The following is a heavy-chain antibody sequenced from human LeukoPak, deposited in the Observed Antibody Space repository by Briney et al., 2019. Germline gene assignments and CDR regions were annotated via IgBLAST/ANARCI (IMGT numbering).Heavy chain of an antibody. CDR1: GFIFSNYA. V-gene: IGHV3-23*01. D-gene: IGHD3-9*01. CDR3: AKNLRGNYDTLTAFDP. Sequence: GGSLRLSCAASGFIFSNYAMAWVRQTPGKGLEWVSAITGTAYKTYYADSVKGRFTISRDNSKNTLYLQMNTLRAEDTAIYYCAKNLRGNYDTLTAFDPWGPGTLVTVSS. CDR2: ITGTAYKT. J-gene: IGHJ5*02.